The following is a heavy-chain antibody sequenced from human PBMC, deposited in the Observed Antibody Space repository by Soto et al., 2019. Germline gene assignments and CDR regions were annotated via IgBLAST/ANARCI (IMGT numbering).Heavy chain of an antibody. CDR3: ARDHHRYSGYDYVDY. CDR1: GFTFSTYA. V-gene: IGHV3-11*05. D-gene: IGHD5-12*01. Sequence: GVLRLSCAASGFTFSTYAMIWVRQAPGKGLEWVSYISSSSSYTNYADSVKGRFTISRDNAKNSLYLQMNGLRAEDTAVYYCARDHHRYSGYDYVDYWGQGTLVTVSS. CDR2: ISSSSSYT. J-gene: IGHJ4*02.